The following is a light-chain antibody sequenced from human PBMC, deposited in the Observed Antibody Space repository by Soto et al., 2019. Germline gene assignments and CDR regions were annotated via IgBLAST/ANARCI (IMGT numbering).Light chain of an antibody. CDR1: QRVLYSSNNKNY. CDR2: WAS. Sequence: DFLMTQFPDSLAVSLGGRATITCKSSQRVLYSSNNKNYLAWYQQKPGQPPKLLIYWASTRESGVPERFSGSGSGTDFTLTISSLQAEDVAVYYCQQYYSTLWTFGQGTKVDIK. J-gene: IGKJ1*01. V-gene: IGKV4-1*01. CDR3: QQYYSTLWT.